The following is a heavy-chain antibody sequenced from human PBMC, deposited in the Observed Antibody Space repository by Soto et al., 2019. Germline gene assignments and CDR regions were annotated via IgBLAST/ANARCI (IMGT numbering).Heavy chain of an antibody. Sequence: QVHLVQSGAEVKKHGASVNVSCQASGSITNHHMHWVRQAPGQGLEWMGIFNPSGLSTTYAQKIQGRVTITRATSTSTVYMELSSLTSEDSAVYFCAKVTHRGPIAVAGPLGSWGQGTLVIVSS. V-gene: IGHV1-46*01. CDR2: FNPSGLST. J-gene: IGHJ4*02. CDR3: AKVTHRGPIAVAGPLGS. D-gene: IGHD6-19*01. CDR1: GSITNHH.